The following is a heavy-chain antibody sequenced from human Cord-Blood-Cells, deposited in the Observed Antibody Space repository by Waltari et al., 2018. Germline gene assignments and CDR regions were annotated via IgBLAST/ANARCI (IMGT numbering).Heavy chain of an antibody. CDR3: ARDQRLFRRFDY. Sequence: QVQLQESGPGLVKPSGTLSLTCAVSGGPIIRSNWSSRAHPPPGKGLEWIVRIYHSGSTNYNPSLKSRVTISVDKSKNQFSLKLSSVTAADTAVYYCARDQRLFRRFDYWGQGTLVTVSS. D-gene: IGHD2-21*01. V-gene: IGHV4-4*02. J-gene: IGHJ4*02. CDR1: GGPIIRSNW. CDR2: IYHSGST.